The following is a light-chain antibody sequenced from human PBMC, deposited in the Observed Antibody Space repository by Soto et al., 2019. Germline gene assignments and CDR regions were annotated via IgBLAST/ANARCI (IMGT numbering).Light chain of an antibody. Sequence: VVTQSPATLSVFPGETATLSCRASQSVSSDLAWYQQRPGQAPRLLIYGASTRATGIPARFRGSGSGTECRLTISSLQSEEFATYYCQQYNTWHPKMAFGRGTKVEIK. J-gene: IGKJ1*01. CDR1: QSVSSD. CDR2: GAS. V-gene: IGKV3-15*01. CDR3: QQYNTWHPKMA.